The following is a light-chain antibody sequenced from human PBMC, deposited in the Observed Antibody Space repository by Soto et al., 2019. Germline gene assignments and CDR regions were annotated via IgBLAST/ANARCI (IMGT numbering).Light chain of an antibody. CDR1: SSDVGRYNY. J-gene: IGLJ2*01. CDR3: SSYTTSSTVV. V-gene: IGLV2-14*01. Sequence: QAVVTQPASVSGSPGQSITISCTGTSSDVGRYNYVSWYQRHPGKAPKLMIYDVSKWPPGVSSRFSGSKSGNTASLTISGLQAEDEADYYCSSYTTSSTVVFGGGTQLTVL. CDR2: DVS.